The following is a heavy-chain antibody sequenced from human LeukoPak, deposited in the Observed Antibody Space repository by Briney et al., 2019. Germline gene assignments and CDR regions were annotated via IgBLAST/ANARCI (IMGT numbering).Heavy chain of an antibody. D-gene: IGHD1-1*01. CDR1: GYSFTNYW. CDR2: IYPGDSDT. J-gene: IGHJ4*02. Sequence: GESLKISCKGSGYSFTNYWIAWVRQIPGKGLEWMGIIYPGDSDTTYSPSFQGQVTISADRSLSTAYLQWSSLKASDTAMYYCARWRNVYYFDYWGQGTLVTVSS. CDR3: ARWRNVYYFDY. V-gene: IGHV5-51*01.